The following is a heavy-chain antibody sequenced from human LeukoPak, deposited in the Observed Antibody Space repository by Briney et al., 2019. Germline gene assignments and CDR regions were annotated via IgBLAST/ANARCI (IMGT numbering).Heavy chain of an antibody. J-gene: IGHJ4*02. CDR2: IIPIFGTA. V-gene: IGHV1-69*05. Sequence: SVKVSCKASGGTFSSYAINWVRQAPGQGLEWMGGIIPIFGTANYAQKFQGRVTIITDESTSTAYMELSSLRSEDTAVYYCARARSPNTYYFDYWGQGTLVTVSS. CDR3: ARARSPNTYYFDY. D-gene: IGHD6-6*01. CDR1: GGTFSSYA.